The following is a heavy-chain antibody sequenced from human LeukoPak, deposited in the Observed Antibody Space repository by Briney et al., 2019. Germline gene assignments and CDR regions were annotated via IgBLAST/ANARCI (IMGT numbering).Heavy chain of an antibody. V-gene: IGHV4-34*01. CDR1: GGSFSGYY. CDR2: INHSGST. CDR3: ARGLTYYDFWSGDNWFDP. Sequence: SETLSLTCAVYGGSFSGYYWNWIRQPPGKGLEWIGEINHSGSTNYNPSLKSRVTISVDTSKNQFSLKLSSVTAADTAVYYCARGLTYYDFWSGDNWFDPWGQGTLVTVSS. J-gene: IGHJ5*02. D-gene: IGHD3-3*01.